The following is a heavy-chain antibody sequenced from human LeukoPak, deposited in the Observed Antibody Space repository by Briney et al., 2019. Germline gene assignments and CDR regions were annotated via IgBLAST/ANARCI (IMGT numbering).Heavy chain of an antibody. J-gene: IGHJ3*02. V-gene: IGHV3-30-3*01. D-gene: IGHD1-26*01. CDR2: ISYDGSNK. Sequence: GRSLRLSCAASGFTFSSYAMHWVRQAPGKGLEWVAVISYDGSNKYYADSVKGRFTISRDNSKNTLYLQMNSLRAEDTAVYYCARGTGVGSYLAAFDIWGQGTTVTVSS. CDR1: GFTFSSYA. CDR3: ARGTGVGSYLAAFDI.